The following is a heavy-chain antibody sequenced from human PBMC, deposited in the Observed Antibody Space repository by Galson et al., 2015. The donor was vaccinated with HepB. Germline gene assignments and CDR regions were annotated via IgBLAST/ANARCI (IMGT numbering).Heavy chain of an antibody. Sequence: SLRLSCAASGFTFGNYWMSWVRQAPGKGLEWVADIKPDGSERYYVDSVEGRFTISRDNAKNSLYLQMNSLGAEDTAIYYCAKSYGDIHTSPDYWGQGTLVTVSS. CDR3: AKSYGDIHTSPDY. D-gene: IGHD4-17*01. CDR2: IKPDGSER. V-gene: IGHV3-7*01. J-gene: IGHJ4*02. CDR1: GFTFGNYW.